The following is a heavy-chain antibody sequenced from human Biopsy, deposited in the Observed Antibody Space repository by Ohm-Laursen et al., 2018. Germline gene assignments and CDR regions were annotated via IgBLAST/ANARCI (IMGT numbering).Heavy chain of an antibody. CDR3: GNEVHGRDY. V-gene: IGHV4-34*08. CDR1: GKTFSDYQ. D-gene: IGHD2-15*01. Sequence: TLSLTCAVFGKTFSDYQWSWIRQPPGKGLVWIGQINQAGTTSYNPSLKSRVAISADASKYKFSLRLTSVTAADTAVYLCGNEVHGRDYWGLGAQVTVSS. CDR2: INQAGTT. J-gene: IGHJ4*02.